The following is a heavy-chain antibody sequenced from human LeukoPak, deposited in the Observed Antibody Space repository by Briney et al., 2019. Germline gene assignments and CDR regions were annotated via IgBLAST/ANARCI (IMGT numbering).Heavy chain of an antibody. CDR3: AKLRGYSSGWYSQGDYFDY. D-gene: IGHD6-19*01. V-gene: IGHV3-30*18. CDR1: GFTFSSYG. CDR2: ISYDGSNK. J-gene: IGHJ4*02. Sequence: GGSLRLSCAASGFTFSSYGMHWVRQAPGKGLEWVAVISYDGSNKNYANSVKGRFTISRDNSKNTLYLQMNSLRAEDTAVYYCAKLRGYSSGWYSQGDYFDYWGQGTLVTVSS.